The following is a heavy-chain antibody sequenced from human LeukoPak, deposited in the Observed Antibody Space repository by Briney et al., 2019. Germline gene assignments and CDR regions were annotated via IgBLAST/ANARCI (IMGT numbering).Heavy chain of an antibody. Sequence: PSETLSLTCAVYGGSFSGYHWSWIRQPPGKGLEWVGEINHSGSTNYNPSLKSRVTISVDTSKNQFSLKLSSVTAADTAVYYCASRSNKLKIVPAAPDGSGSGAFDIWGQGTMVTVSS. CDR1: GGSFSGYH. V-gene: IGHV4-34*01. J-gene: IGHJ3*02. CDR3: ASRSNKLKIVPAAPDGSGSGAFDI. CDR2: INHSGST. D-gene: IGHD2-2*01.